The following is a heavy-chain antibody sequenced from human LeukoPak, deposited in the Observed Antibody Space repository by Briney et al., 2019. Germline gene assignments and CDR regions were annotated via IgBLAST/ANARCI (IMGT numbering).Heavy chain of an antibody. J-gene: IGHJ6*02. CDR3: ARDRVTAYSFGYGMDV. V-gene: IGHV4-31*03. CDR2: IYYNGNT. D-gene: IGHD2-21*02. CDR1: GGSISSGGYY. Sequence: SQTLSLTCTVSGGSISSGGYYWSWIRQHPGKGLEWIGYIYYNGNTYYNPSLKSRVSISVDTSKNQFSLKLSSVTAADTAVYYCARDRVTAYSFGYGMDVWGRGTTVTVSS.